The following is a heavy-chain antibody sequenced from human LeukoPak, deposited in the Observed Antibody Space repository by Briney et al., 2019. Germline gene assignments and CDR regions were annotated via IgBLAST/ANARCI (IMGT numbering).Heavy chain of an antibody. CDR2: ISYDGSNK. D-gene: IGHD3-3*01. CDR3: ARGDDIRFLEWSTDY. J-gene: IGHJ4*02. CDR1: GFTFGSYA. V-gene: IGHV3-30*04. Sequence: GGSLRLSCAASGFTFGSYAMHWVRQAPGKGLEWVAVISYDGSNKYYADSVKGRFTISRDNSKNTLYLQMNSLRAEDTAVYYCARGDDIRFLEWSTDYWGQGTLVTVSS.